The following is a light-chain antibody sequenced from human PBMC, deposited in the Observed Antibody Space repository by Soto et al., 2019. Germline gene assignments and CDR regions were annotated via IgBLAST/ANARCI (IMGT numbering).Light chain of an antibody. V-gene: IGKV3-15*01. CDR1: QSVNNK. CDR3: QQYNNWPPKLT. J-gene: IGKJ4*01. CDR2: GAS. Sequence: EIVMTQSPATLSVSPVERVTLSCMASQSVNNKVAWYQQKPGQAPRLLIFGASTRATGIPARFSGSGSGTEFTLTISSLQSEDFAVYYCQQYNNWPPKLTFGGGTKVDIK.